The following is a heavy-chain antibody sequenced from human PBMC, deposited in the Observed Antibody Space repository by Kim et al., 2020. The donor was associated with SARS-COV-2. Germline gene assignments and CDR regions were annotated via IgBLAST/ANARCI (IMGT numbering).Heavy chain of an antibody. J-gene: IGHJ4*02. CDR2: ISYDGSNK. V-gene: IGHV3-33*05. Sequence: GGSLRLSCAASGFTFSSNGMPWVRQAPGKGLEWVAVISYDGSNKYYAASGKGRFTISRDNSKNTLYLQMNRLRAADTAVYYCAKGGGGYGYYFDYWGQGTLGTVS. CDR3: AKGGGGYGYYFDY. D-gene: IGHD1-26*01. CDR1: GFTFSSNG.